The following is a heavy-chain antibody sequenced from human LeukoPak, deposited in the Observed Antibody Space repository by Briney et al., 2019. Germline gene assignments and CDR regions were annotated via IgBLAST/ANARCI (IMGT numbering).Heavy chain of an antibody. Sequence: PGGSLRLSCAASGFTFSSYWMSWVRQAPGKGLEWVANIKQDGSEKYYVDSVKGRFTISRDNAKNSLYLQMNSLRAEDTAVYYCASSTPSSGWCEYNYYYGMDVWGQGTTVTVSS. D-gene: IGHD6-19*01. V-gene: IGHV3-7*01. CDR3: ASSTPSSGWCEYNYYYGMDV. CDR2: IKQDGSEK. CDR1: GFTFSSYW. J-gene: IGHJ6*02.